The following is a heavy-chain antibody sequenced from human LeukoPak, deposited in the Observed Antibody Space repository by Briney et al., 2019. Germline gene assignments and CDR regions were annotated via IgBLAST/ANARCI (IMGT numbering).Heavy chain of an antibody. J-gene: IGHJ6*03. CDR1: GYTFTSYY. D-gene: IGHD4-23*01. V-gene: IGHV1-46*01. CDR2: INPSGGST. CDR3: ATGATVVSPGTAGYYYYMDV. Sequence: ASVKVSCKASGYTFTSYYMHWVRQAPGQGLEWMGIINPSGGSTNYAQKFQGRVTMTEDTSTDTAYMELSSLRSEDTAVYYCATGATVVSPGTAGYYYYMDVWGKGTTVTVSS.